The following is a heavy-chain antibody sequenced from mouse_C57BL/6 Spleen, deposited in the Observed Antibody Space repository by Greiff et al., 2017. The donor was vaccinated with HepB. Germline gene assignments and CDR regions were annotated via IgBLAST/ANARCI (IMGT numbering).Heavy chain of an antibody. CDR2: ISDGGSYT. D-gene: IGHD2-4*01. CDR3: ARRGQSTMITTVYFDV. CDR1: GFTFSSYA. Sequence: EVKLVESGGGLVKPGGSLKLSCAASGFTFSSYAMSWVRQTPEKRLEWVATISDGGSYTYYPDNVKGRFTISRDNAKNNLYLQMSHLKSEDTAMYDCARRGQSTMITTVYFDVWGTGTTVTVSS. V-gene: IGHV5-4*03. J-gene: IGHJ1*03.